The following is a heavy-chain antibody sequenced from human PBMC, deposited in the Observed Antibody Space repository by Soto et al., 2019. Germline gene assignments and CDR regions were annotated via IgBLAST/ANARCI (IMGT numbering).Heavy chain of an antibody. V-gene: IGHV1-69*06. D-gene: IGHD3-22*01. CDR1: GGTFSSYA. J-gene: IGHJ4*02. CDR3: ARVDYYDSSRGDY. Sequence: QVQLVQSGAEVKKPGSSVKVSCKASGGTFSSYAISWVRQAPGQGLEWKGGLIPILATANYAQKFQGRVTITADKSTSTAYMELSSLISEDTAVYYCARVDYYDSSRGDYWGQGTLVTVSS. CDR2: LIPILATA.